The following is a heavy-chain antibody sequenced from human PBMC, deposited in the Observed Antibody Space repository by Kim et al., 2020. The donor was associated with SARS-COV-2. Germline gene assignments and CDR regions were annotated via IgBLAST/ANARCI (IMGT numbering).Heavy chain of an antibody. Sequence: ASVKVSCKASGDTFSGFYMHWVRQAPGQGLEWMGWINPNSGATNYAQKFQDRITLTRDTSISTGYMELNRLTSDDTAVYYGARDQGGLDVWGQGTTVTVS. J-gene: IGHJ6*02. V-gene: IGHV1-2*02. CDR1: GDTFSGFY. CDR2: INPNSGAT. CDR3: ARDQGGLDV.